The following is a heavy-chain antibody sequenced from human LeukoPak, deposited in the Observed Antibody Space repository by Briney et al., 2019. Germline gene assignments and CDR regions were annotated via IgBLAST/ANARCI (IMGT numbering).Heavy chain of an antibody. J-gene: IGHJ4*02. Sequence: GESLKISCKGSGYSFTTYWIGWVRQMPGKGLEWMGIIYPGDSDIKYSPSFQGQVTISADKSISTAYLQWSSLKASDTAMYYCARVPRSPSNWYFSHWGQGTLVTVSS. CDR1: GYSFTTYW. V-gene: IGHV5-51*01. CDR3: ARVPRSPSNWYFSH. CDR2: IYPGDSDI. D-gene: IGHD6-13*01.